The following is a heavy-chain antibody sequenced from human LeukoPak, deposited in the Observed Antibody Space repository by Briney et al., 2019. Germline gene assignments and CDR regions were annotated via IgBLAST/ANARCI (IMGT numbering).Heavy chain of an antibody. CDR3: ARVFSLRYFQH. V-gene: IGHV4-59*12. Sequence: PGGSLRLSCAASGFTFSSYEMNWVRQPPGKGLEWIGNIYYSGSTYYNPSLKSRVTISLDTSKNYFSLKLSSVTAADTAVYYCARVFSLRYFQHWGQGTLVTVSS. CDR1: GFTFSSYE. J-gene: IGHJ1*01. D-gene: IGHD3-10*02. CDR2: IYYSGST.